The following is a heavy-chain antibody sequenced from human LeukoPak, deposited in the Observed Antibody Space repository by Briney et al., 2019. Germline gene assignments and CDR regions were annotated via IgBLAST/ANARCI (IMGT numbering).Heavy chain of an antibody. CDR2: IYTSGST. V-gene: IGHV4-61*02. CDR3: ARTSDWFDP. CDR1: GASISSGGNY. J-gene: IGHJ5*02. Sequence: PSQTLSLTCTVSGASISSGGNYWSWIRQPAGEGLEWVGRIYTSGSTNYNPSLKSRVTISVDTSKNQFSLKLSSVTAADTAVYYCARTSDWFDPWGQGTLVTVSS.